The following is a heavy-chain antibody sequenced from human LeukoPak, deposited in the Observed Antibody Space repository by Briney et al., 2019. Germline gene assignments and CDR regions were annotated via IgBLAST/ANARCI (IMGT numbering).Heavy chain of an antibody. V-gene: IGHV3-9*01. CDR3: ATNGGGDSGYGNFDY. Sequence: GGSLRLSCAASGFTFSSYAMSWVRLVPGKGLEWVSGISWNSDTIGYGDSVKGRFTISRDNAKNSLYLQMNSLRPEDTALYYCATNGGGDSGYGNFDYWGQGTLVTVST. CDR1: GFTFSSYA. D-gene: IGHD5-12*01. CDR2: ISWNSDTI. J-gene: IGHJ4*02.